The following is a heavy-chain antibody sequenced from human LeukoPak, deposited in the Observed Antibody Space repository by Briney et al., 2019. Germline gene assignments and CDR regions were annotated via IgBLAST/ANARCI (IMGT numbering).Heavy chain of an antibody. Sequence: GGSLRLSCATSGFTFSSYGMHWVRQAPGKGLEWVSSTRSDGSNKYYADSVKGRFTISRDNSKNTLYLQMNSLRAEDTAVYYCARGRAAAGTSGLDYWGQGTLVTVSS. V-gene: IGHV3-30*02. J-gene: IGHJ4*02. CDR1: GFTFSSYG. CDR2: TRSDGSNK. CDR3: ARGRAAAGTSGLDY. D-gene: IGHD6-13*01.